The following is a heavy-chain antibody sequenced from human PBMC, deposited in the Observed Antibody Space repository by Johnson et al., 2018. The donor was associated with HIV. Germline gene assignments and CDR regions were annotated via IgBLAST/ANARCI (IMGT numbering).Heavy chain of an antibody. CDR2: ISYDGSNK. CDR1: GFTFSSYA. CDR3: AKDILAAAGSDAFDI. J-gene: IGHJ3*02. D-gene: IGHD6-13*01. Sequence: VQLVESGGGVVQPGRSLRLSCAASGFTFSSYAMHWVRQAPGKGLEWVAVISYDGSNKYYADSVKGRFTISRDNSKNTLYLQMNSLRAEDTALYYCAKDILAAAGSDAFDIWGQGTMVTVSS. V-gene: IGHV3-30-3*01.